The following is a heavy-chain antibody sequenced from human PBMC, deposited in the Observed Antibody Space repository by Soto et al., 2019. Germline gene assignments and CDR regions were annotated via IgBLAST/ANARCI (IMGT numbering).Heavy chain of an antibody. CDR3: ARYLRYYDILTGYYTPEGAFDI. J-gene: IGHJ3*02. Sequence: GGSLRLSCAASGFTFSSYSMNWVRQAPGKGLEWVSYISSSSSTIYYADSVKGRFTISRDNAKNSLYLQMNSLRDGDTAVYYCARYLRYYDILTGYYTPEGAFDIWGQGTMVTVSS. CDR2: ISSSSSTI. D-gene: IGHD3-9*01. CDR1: GFTFSSYS. V-gene: IGHV3-48*02.